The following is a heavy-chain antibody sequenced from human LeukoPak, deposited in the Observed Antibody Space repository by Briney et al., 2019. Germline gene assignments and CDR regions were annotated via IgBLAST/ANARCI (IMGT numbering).Heavy chain of an antibody. CDR3: ARDRAESNWTNHTLFDS. Sequence: GSLRLSCEASGFTFRDYWMHWVRQAPGKGLVWVSRINGDESSRAYADSVKDRFTISRDNARNTLYLQMNSLRVEDTAIYYCARDRAESNWTNHTLFDSWGQGTPVTVSS. CDR1: GFTFRDYW. J-gene: IGHJ4*02. V-gene: IGHV3-74*01. D-gene: IGHD1/OR15-1a*01. CDR2: INGDESSR.